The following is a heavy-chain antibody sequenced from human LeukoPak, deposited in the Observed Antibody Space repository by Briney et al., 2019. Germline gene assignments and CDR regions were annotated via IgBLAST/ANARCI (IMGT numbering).Heavy chain of an antibody. Sequence: PSETLSLTCTVSGGSISSGGYYWSWIRQHPGKGLEWIGYIYYSGSTYYNPSLKSRVTISVDTSKNQFSLKLSSVTAADTAVYYCARDLENLPERGVATTPSGYWGQGTLVTVSS. CDR1: GGSISSGGYY. J-gene: IGHJ4*02. D-gene: IGHD5-12*01. CDR3: ARDLENLPERGVATTPSGY. V-gene: IGHV4-31*03. CDR2: IYYSGST.